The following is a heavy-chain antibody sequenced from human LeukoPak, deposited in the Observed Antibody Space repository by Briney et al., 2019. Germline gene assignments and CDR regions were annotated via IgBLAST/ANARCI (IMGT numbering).Heavy chain of an antibody. CDR2: IWYYGSNK. J-gene: IGHJ4*02. CDR3: ARELSPVVKYYFDF. V-gene: IGHV3-33*01. Sequence: PGGSLRLSCAASGFTFSSYGMHWVRQAPGKGLEWVAVIWYYGSNKYYADSVKGRFTISRDNSKNTVYLQMNSLRAEDTAVYYCARELSPVVKYYFDFWGQGTQVTVSS. CDR1: GFTFSSYG. D-gene: IGHD2-15*01.